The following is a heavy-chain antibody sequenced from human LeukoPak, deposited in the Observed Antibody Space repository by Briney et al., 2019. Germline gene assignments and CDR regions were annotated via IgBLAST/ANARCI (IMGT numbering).Heavy chain of an antibody. V-gene: IGHV4-38-2*02. D-gene: IGHD1-26*01. CDR3: AKYVGAIDY. J-gene: IGHJ4*02. Sequence: PSETLSLTCTVSGYSISSGYYWGWIRQPPGKGLEWIGSIYYSGSTYYNPSLKSRVTISVDTSKNQFSLKLSSVTAADTAVYYCAKYVGAIDYWGQGTLVTVSS. CDR1: GYSISSGYY. CDR2: IYYSGST.